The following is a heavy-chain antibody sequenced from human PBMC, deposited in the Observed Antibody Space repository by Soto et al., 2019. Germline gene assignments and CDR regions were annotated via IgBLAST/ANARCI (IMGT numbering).Heavy chain of an antibody. Sequence: TLSLTCIVSAGSISSTTYYWGWIRQPPGKGLEWIGSIYYSGSPSYNPSLKSRVTISVDASKDQFSLRLSSVTAADTGVYYCAIFLCNGTHPDEHYF. J-gene: IGHJ1*01. V-gene: IGHV4-39*01. CDR3: AIFLCNGTHPDEHYF. D-gene: IGHD3-3*01. CDR2: IYYSGSP. CDR1: AGSISSTTYY.